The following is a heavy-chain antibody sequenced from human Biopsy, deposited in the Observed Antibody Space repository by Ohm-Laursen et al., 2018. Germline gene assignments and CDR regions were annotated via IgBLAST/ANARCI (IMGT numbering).Heavy chain of an antibody. J-gene: IGHJ6*02. CDR2: LYWDGAK. CDR3: ARIPILVVPAAIVYRHRRHLQGLDV. CDR1: GFSLHTRGMS. Sequence: TQTLPLTGTLSGFSLHTRGMSVTWIRQPPGKALEWLARLYWDGAKFYRQSLKTRITISKGTSEKHVVLTLSDVAPVDTATYYCARIPILVVPAAIVYRHRRHLQGLDVWGQGTTVIVSS. V-gene: IGHV2-70*16. D-gene: IGHD2-2*02.